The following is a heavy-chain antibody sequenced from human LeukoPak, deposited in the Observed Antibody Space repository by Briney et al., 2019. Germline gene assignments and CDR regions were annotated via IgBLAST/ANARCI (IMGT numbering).Heavy chain of an antibody. CDR3: ARGDFWSAPFIH. J-gene: IGHJ1*01. Sequence: SETLSLTCAVYGGSFSGYYWSWIRQPPGKGLEWIGEINHSGSTNYNPSLKGRVTISVDTSKNQFSLKLSSVTAADTAVYYCARGDFWSAPFIHWGQGTLVTVSS. V-gene: IGHV4-34*01. CDR2: INHSGST. CDR1: GGSFSGYY. D-gene: IGHD3-3*01.